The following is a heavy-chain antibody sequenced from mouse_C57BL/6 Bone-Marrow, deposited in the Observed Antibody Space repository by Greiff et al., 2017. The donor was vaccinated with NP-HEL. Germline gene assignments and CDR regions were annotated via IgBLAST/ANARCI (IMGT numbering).Heavy chain of an antibody. CDR2: ISSGGSYN. CDR1: GFTFSSYG. Sequence: EVQVVESGGDLVKPGGSLKLSCAASGFTFSSYGMSWVRQTPDKRLEWVATISSGGSYNYYPDSVKGRFPISRDNAKNTLYRQMSSLKSEDTAMYYCARHEGFAYWGQGTLVTVSA. V-gene: IGHV5-6*01. CDR3: ARHEGFAY. J-gene: IGHJ3*01.